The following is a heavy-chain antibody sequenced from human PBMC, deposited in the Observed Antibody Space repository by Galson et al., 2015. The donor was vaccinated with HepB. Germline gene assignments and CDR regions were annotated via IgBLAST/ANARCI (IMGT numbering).Heavy chain of an antibody. CDR3: ASPFCTGGSCYPLWY. CDR2: IYSGGAT. Sequence: SLRLSCAASGFTVSNTYMNWVRQAPGKGLEWVSVIYSGGATYYADSVKGRFTISRDNSKSTLYLHVNNLRAEDTAVYYCASPFCTGGSCYPLWYWGQGTLVTVSS. D-gene: IGHD2-15*01. CDR1: GFTVSNTY. V-gene: IGHV3-53*01. J-gene: IGHJ4*02.